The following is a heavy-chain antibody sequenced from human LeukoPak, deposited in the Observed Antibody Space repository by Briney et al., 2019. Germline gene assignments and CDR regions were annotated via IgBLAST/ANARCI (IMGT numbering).Heavy chain of an antibody. D-gene: IGHD2-2*01. J-gene: IGHJ4*02. CDR2: IYPGDSDT. CDR1: GYSFTSYW. Sequence: GESLKISCKGSGYSFTSYWIGWVRQMPGKGLEWMGIIYPGDSDTRYSPSFQGQVTISADGSISTAYLQWSSLKASDTAIYYCATPYPRGYCSSATCYFNYWGQGTLVTVSS. V-gene: IGHV5-51*01. CDR3: ATPYPRGYCSSATCYFNY.